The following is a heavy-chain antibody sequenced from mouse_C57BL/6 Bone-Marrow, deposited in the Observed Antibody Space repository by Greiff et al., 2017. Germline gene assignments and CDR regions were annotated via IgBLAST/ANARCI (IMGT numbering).Heavy chain of an antibody. CDR3: ARPAYYSNYEGYFDV. CDR1: GYTFTSYW. Sequence: QVQLQQSGAELVKPGASVKLSCKASGYTFTSYWMQWVKQRPGQGLEWIGEIDPSDSYTNYNQKFKGKATLTVDTSSSTAYMQLSSLTSEDSAVYYCARPAYYSNYEGYFDVWGTGTTVTVSS. CDR2: IDPSDSYT. V-gene: IGHV1-50*01. J-gene: IGHJ1*03. D-gene: IGHD2-5*01.